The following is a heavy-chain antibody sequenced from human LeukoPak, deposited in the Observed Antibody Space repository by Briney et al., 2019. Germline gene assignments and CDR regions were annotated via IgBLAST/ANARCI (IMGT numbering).Heavy chain of an antibody. J-gene: IGHJ4*01. CDR1: GGSFSGYY. CDR2: INHSGST. Sequence: SETLSLTCAVYGGSFSGYYWSWIRQPPGKGLEWIGEINHSGSTNYNPSLKSRVTISVDTSKNQFSLKLSSVTAADTAVYYCATTTYYYDSSGYYPVDYWGQEPWSPSPQ. V-gene: IGHV4-34*01. CDR3: ATTTYYYDSSGYYPVDY. D-gene: IGHD3-22*01.